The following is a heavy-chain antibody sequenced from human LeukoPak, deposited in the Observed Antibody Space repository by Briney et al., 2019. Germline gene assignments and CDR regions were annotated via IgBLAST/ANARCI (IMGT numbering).Heavy chain of an antibody. Sequence: ASVKVSCKASGYTFNSYYMHWVRQAPGQGLEWMGVINPSGVSTSYAQKFQGRVTMTRDTSTSTVYMGLSSLRSEDTAVYYCAKGGAAAYHYYYYYMDVWGKGTTVTISS. D-gene: IGHD6-13*01. CDR2: INPSGVST. V-gene: IGHV1-46*02. CDR3: AKGGAAAYHYYYYYMDV. CDR1: GYTFNSYY. J-gene: IGHJ6*03.